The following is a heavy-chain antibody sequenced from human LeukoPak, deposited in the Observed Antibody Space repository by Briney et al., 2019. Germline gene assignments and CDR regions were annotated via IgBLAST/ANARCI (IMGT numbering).Heavy chain of an antibody. CDR2: IIPILGIA. CDR3: ARDSQDIVVVVAATHRPNYFDY. J-gene: IGHJ4*02. CDR1: GGTFSSYA. D-gene: IGHD2-15*01. Sequence: SVKVSFKASGGTFSSYAISWVRQAPGQGLEWMGRIIPILGIANYAQKFQGRVTITADKSTSTAYMELSSLRSEDTAVYYCARDSQDIVVVVAATHRPNYFDYWGQGTLVTVSP. V-gene: IGHV1-69*04.